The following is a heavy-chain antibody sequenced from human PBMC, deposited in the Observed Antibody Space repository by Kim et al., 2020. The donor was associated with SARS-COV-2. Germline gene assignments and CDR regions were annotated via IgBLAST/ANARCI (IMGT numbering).Heavy chain of an antibody. Sequence: SETLSLTCAVSGGSISSGTSWSWVRQSPGQGLDWIGEISDGGRTNSNPSLRGRLTMSVAKSNHQFSLKLNFVTAADTAMYYCARVGYGDY. CDR1: GGSISSGTS. D-gene: IGHD5-12*01. CDR3: ARVGYGDY. V-gene: IGHV4-4*02. CDR2: ISDGGRT. J-gene: IGHJ4*01.